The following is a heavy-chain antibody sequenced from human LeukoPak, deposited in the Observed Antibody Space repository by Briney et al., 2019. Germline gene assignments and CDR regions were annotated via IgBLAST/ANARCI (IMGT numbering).Heavy chain of an antibody. CDR3: ARPRESKVVDGMDV. V-gene: IGHV5-51*01. Sequence: GESLKISCKGSGYSFTTYWIVWVRQVPGKGLEWMGNIYPGDSDTRYSPSFQGQVTISADKSISTAYLQWSSLQASDSAIYYCARPRESKVVDGMDVWGQGTTVTVSS. J-gene: IGHJ6*02. D-gene: IGHD2-21*01. CDR1: GYSFTTYW. CDR2: IYPGDSDT.